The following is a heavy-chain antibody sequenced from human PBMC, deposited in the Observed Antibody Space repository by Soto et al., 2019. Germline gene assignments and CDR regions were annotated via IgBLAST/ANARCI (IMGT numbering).Heavy chain of an antibody. CDR1: GFTFSSYA. J-gene: IGHJ5*02. CDR2: ISGSGGST. CDR3: AKDLGFVQLEGGNWFDP. Sequence: GGSLRLSCAASGFTFSSYAMSWVRQAPGKGLEWVSAISGSGGSTYYADSVKGRFTISRDNSKNTLYLQMNSLRAEDTAVYYCAKDLGFVQLEGGNWFDPWGQGTLVTVSS. D-gene: IGHD1-1*01. V-gene: IGHV3-23*01.